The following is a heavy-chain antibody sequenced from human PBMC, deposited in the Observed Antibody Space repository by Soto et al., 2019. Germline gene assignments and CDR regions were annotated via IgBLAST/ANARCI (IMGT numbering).Heavy chain of an antibody. Sequence: ASVKVSCKASGYTFTNYAMHWVRQAPGQGLEWMGWISAYNGNTNYAQKLQGRVTMTTDTSTSTAYMELRSLRSDDTAVYYCARDQSYGGAFDYWGQGTLVTVSS. J-gene: IGHJ4*02. D-gene: IGHD2-21*01. V-gene: IGHV1-18*01. CDR1: GYTFTNYA. CDR2: ISAYNGNT. CDR3: ARDQSYGGAFDY.